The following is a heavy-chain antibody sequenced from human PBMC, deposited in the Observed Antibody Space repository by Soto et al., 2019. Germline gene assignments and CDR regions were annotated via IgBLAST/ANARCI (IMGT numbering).Heavy chain of an antibody. CDR2: ISGSGGST. J-gene: IGHJ2*01. V-gene: IGHV3-23*01. D-gene: IGHD2-21*02. CDR1: GFTFSSYA. CDR3: AKGTCCGGDCYSSSYWYFDL. Sequence: EVQLLESGGGLVQPGGSLRLSCAASGFTFSSYAMSGVRQAPGKGLEWVSAISGSGGSTYYADYVKGRFTISRDNSKNTLYLQMNSLRGEDTAVYYCAKGTCCGGDCYSSSYWYFDLWGRGTLVTVSS.